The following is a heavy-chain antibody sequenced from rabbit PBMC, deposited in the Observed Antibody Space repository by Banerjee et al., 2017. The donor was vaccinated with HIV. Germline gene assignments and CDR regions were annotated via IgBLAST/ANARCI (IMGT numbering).Heavy chain of an antibody. CDR3: ARDRGVGYVDVNL. CDR1: GFSFSSYA. CDR2: INTSSGNT. V-gene: IGHV1S45*01. J-gene: IGHJ4*01. D-gene: IGHD6-1*01. Sequence: QEQLVESGGGLVQPEGSLTLTCTASGFSFSSYAINWVRQAPGKGLEWIACINTSSGNTVYATWAKGRFTISKTSWTTVTLQMTSLTAADTATYFCARDRGVGYVDVNLWGPGTLVTVS.